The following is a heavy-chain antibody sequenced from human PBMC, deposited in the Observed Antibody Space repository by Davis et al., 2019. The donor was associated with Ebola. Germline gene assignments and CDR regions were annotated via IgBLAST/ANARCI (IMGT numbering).Heavy chain of an antibody. J-gene: IGHJ6*02. Sequence: GGSLRLSCAASGFTFSSYGMHWVRQAPGKGLEWVAVIWYDGSNKYYADSVKGRFTISRDNSKNTLYLQMNSLRAEDTAVYYCARVGEQLVLSYYYYGMDVWGQGTTVTVSS. CDR3: ARVGEQLVLSYYYYGMDV. CDR2: IWYDGSNK. V-gene: IGHV3-33*01. D-gene: IGHD6-6*01. CDR1: GFTFSSYG.